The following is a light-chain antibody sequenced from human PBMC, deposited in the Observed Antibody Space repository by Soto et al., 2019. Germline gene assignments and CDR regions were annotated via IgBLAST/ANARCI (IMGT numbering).Light chain of an antibody. V-gene: IGLV1-44*01. CDR2: NNS. CDR1: RSNIGSQV. Sequence: QSVLTQPPSASGAPGQRGTISCSGSRSNIGSQVVQWFQHLPGTAPKLLIQNNSERPSVVPDRFSGSKSGTSASLAISGLQSEDEGDYYCATWDDSLDGPVFGGGTKLTVL. J-gene: IGLJ2*01. CDR3: ATWDDSLDGPV.